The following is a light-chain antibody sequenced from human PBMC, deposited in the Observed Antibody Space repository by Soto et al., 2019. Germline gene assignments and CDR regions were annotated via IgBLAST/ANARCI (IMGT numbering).Light chain of an antibody. CDR1: QSVSSMS. CDR3: QQYDTQYT. CDR2: GAS. J-gene: IGKJ2*01. V-gene: IGKV3-20*01. Sequence: EIVLTQSPGTLSLSPGERATLSCRASQSVSSMSLAWYQQKPGQAPRLLIYGASSRATGISDRFSGSGSGTDFTLTISRLEPEDFAVYYCQQYDTQYTFGQGTKLEIK.